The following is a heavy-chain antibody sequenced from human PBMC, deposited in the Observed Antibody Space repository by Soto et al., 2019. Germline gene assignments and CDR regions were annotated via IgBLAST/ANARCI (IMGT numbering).Heavy chain of an antibody. V-gene: IGHV4-34*01. J-gene: IGHJ4*02. CDR2: INHSGST. CDR1: GGSFSGYY. Sequence: SETLSLTCAVYGGSFSGYYLSWIRQPPGKGLERTGEINHSGSTNYNPSLKSRVTISVDTSKNQFSLNLNSVTAADTAVYYCATMGTSATGLYYFDYWGQGTLVTVSS. D-gene: IGHD1-7*01. CDR3: ATMGTSATGLYYFDY.